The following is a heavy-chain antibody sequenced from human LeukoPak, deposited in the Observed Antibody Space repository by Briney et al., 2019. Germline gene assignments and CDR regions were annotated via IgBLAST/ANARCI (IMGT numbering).Heavy chain of an antibody. J-gene: IGHJ3*02. CDR3: AAEPYSSSPWGSDDAFDI. CDR1: GFTFDDYA. V-gene: IGHV3-43D*04. Sequence: GGSLRLSCAASGFTFDDYAMHWVRQAPGKGVEWVSLISWDGGSTYYADSVKGRFTISGDNSKNSLYLQMNSLRAEDTALYYCAAEPYSSSPWGSDDAFDIWGQRTMVTVSS. D-gene: IGHD6-13*01. CDR2: ISWDGGST.